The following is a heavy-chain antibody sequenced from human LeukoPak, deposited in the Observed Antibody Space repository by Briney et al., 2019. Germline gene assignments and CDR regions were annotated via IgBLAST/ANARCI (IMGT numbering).Heavy chain of an antibody. V-gene: IGHV1-8*01. CDR2: MNPNSGNT. D-gene: IGHD3-3*01. CDR3: ARGPTAYYDFWSGYYYYGMDV. CDR1: GYTFTSYD. J-gene: IGHJ6*02. Sequence: ASVKVSCKASGYTFTSYDINWVRQATGQGLEWMGWMNPNSGNTDYAQKFQGRVTMTRNTSISTAYMELSSLRSEDTAVYYCARGPTAYYDFWSGYYYYGMDVWGQGTTVTVSS.